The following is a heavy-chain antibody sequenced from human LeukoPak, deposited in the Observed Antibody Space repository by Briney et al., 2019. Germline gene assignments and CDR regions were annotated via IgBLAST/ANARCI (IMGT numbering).Heavy chain of an antibody. D-gene: IGHD4-23*01. V-gene: IGHV4-34*01. CDR3: ARANLRWYQIGGLDY. CDR2: INHSGST. Sequence: PSETLSLTCAVYGGSFSGYYWSWIRQPPGKGLEWIGEINHSGSTNYNPSLKSRATISVDTSKNQFSLKLSSVTAADTAVYYCARANLRWYQIGGLDYWGQGTLVTVSS. J-gene: IGHJ4*02. CDR1: GGSFSGYY.